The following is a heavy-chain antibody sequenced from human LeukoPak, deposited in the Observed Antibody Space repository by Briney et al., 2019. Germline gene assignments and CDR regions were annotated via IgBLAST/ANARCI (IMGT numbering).Heavy chain of an antibody. CDR3: AKSLSFHGSIPVGAFDF. CDR1: GFTFSSYA. V-gene: IGHV3-30*18. J-gene: IGHJ3*01. D-gene: IGHD2-15*01. Sequence: GRSLRLSCAVSGFTFSSYAMHWVRQAPGKGLEWVAVISWDTSDRYYTDSVRGRFTISRDNAKKTLYVQMNNVRTEDTAVYYCAKSLSFHGSIPVGAFDFWGQGTAVTVSS. CDR2: ISWDTSDR.